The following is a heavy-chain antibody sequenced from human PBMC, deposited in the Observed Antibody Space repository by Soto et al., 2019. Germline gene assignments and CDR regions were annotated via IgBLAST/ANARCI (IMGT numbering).Heavy chain of an antibody. J-gene: IGHJ4*02. Sequence: PSETLSLTCTVSGVSLNNAEVNWTWIRQPPGQGLEYIGYITYSGNTFSKSSLKIRIKMSVDTSKNQFSLRLTSVTAADTAVYYFARDRPHLRETTGRIDSWGKGMLVTVSS. CDR1: GVSLNNAEVN. V-gene: IGHV4-30-4*01. D-gene: IGHD1-7*01. CDR2: ITYSGNT. CDR3: ARDRPHLRETTGRIDS.